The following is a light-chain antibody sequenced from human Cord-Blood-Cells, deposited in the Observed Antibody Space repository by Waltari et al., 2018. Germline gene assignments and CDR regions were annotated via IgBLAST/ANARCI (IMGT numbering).Light chain of an antibody. CDR1: SSTIGAGHD. J-gene: IGLJ2*01. Sequence: QSVLTQPPSVSGAPGQRVTISCPGSSSTIGAGHDVHWYQQLPGTAPKLLIYGNSNRPSGVPDRFSGSKSGTSASLAITGLQAEDEADYYCQSYDSSLSGSVFGGGTKLTVL. CDR2: GNS. CDR3: QSYDSSLSGSV. V-gene: IGLV1-40*01.